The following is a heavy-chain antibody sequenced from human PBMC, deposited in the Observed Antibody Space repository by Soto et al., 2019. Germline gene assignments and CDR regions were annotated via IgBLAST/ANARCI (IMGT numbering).Heavy chain of an antibody. Sequence: EVQLVESGGGLVQPGGSLRLSCAASGFTLSPYHMDWVRQAPGKGLEWVSYINAGSSTIHYADSVRGRFTISRDNAKNSLYLQMDSLGAEDTAVYYCARDGSTETTNFHYAMDVWGQGTTVTVSS. D-gene: IGHD4-17*01. CDR3: ARDGSTETTNFHYAMDV. V-gene: IGHV3-48*03. CDR2: INAGSSTI. CDR1: GFTLSPYH. J-gene: IGHJ6*02.